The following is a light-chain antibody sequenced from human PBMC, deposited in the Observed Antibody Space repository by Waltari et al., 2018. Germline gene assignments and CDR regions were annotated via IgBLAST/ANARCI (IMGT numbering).Light chain of an antibody. J-gene: IGLJ3*02. CDR1: SSDVGGSNY. CDR3: SSYTSSSTWV. CDR2: DVS. Sequence: QSALTQPASVSGSPGQSITISCTGTSSDVGGSNYVSWYQQHPGKAPKLMIYDVSNRPSGVSNRFSGSKSDNTASLTISGLQAEDEADYYCSSYTSSSTWVFGRGTKLTVL. V-gene: IGLV2-14*01.